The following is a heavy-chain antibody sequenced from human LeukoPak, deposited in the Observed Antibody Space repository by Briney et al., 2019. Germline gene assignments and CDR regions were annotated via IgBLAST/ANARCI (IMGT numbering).Heavy chain of an antibody. J-gene: IGHJ2*01. Sequence: SETLSLTCTVSGGSISSSSYYWGWIRQPPGKGLEWIGTMSYSGRTNYNPSLESRVTISADTSKNQFSLKLSSVTAADTAVYYCARRAMSSGYDGWYFDLWGRGTLVTVSS. CDR2: MSYSGRT. CDR3: ARRAMSSGYDGWYFDL. CDR1: GGSISSSSYY. D-gene: IGHD3-22*01. V-gene: IGHV4-39*01.